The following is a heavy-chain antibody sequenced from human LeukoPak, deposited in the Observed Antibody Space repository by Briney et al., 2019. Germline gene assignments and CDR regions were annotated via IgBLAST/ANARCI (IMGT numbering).Heavy chain of an antibody. J-gene: IGHJ3*02. V-gene: IGHV1-2*06. CDR3: ARVYKRITIFGVTETGAFDI. CDR1: VYTFTGYY. D-gene: IGHD3-3*01. Sequence: ASVKVSCKASVYTFTGYYMHWVRQAPGQGLEWMGRLNPNSGGTNYAQKFQGRVTMTRDTSISTAYMELSRLRSDDTAVYYCARVYKRITIFGVTETGAFDIWGQGTMVTVSS. CDR2: LNPNSGGT.